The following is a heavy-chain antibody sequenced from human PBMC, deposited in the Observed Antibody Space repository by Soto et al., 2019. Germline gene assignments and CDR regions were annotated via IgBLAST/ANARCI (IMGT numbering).Heavy chain of an antibody. CDR1: GYTFTGYY. Sequence: ASVKVSCKASGYTFTGYYMHWVRQAPGQGLEWMGWINPNSGGTNYAQKFQGWVTMTRDTSISTAYMELSRLRSADTALYFCTREATVLIPAAQPSHFDSWGQGTLVTVSS. CDR3: TREATVLIPAAQPSHFDS. CDR2: INPNSGGT. V-gene: IGHV1-2*04. J-gene: IGHJ4*02. D-gene: IGHD2-2*01.